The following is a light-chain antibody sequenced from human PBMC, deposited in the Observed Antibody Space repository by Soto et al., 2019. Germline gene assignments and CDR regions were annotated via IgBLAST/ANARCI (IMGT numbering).Light chain of an antibody. V-gene: IGLV2-14*01. J-gene: IGLJ2*01. CDR2: DVS. CDR3: SSYTSSGV. CDR1: SSDVGGYNY. Sequence: QSALTQPASVSGSPGQSITISCTGTSSDVGGYNYVSWYQQHPGKAPKLMIYDVSNRPSGVSNRFSGSKSGNTASLTISGLQAEEEADYYCSSYTSSGVFGGGTKLTVL.